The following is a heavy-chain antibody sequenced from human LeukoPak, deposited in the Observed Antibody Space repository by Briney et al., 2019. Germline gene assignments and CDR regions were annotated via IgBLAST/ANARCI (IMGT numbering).Heavy chain of an antibody. J-gene: IGHJ4*02. CDR1: GGSISSYY. D-gene: IGHD3-10*01. CDR2: IFYSGTT. V-gene: IGHV4-59*01. Sequence: SETLSLTCTVSGGSISSYYWSWIRQPPGKGLEWIGFIFYSGTTNYNPSLKSRVTISVDTSKNQFSLKLSSVTAADTAVYYCARDDSGSYYMAERRIDYWGQGTLVTVSS. CDR3: ARDDSGSYYMAERRIDY.